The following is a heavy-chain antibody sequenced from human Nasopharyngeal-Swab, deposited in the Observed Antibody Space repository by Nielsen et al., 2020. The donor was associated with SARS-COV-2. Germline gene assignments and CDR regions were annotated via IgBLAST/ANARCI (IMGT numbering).Heavy chain of an antibody. V-gene: IGHV3-23*01. Sequence: GESLKISCAASGFTFNSFAMSWVRQAPGKGLEWVSGISGGGDSTHYADSVKGRFTISRDNAKNSLYLQMNTLRTEDTAVYYCARGHYGLDVWGQGTTVTVSS. CDR2: ISGGGDST. CDR1: GFTFNSFA. CDR3: ARGHYGLDV. J-gene: IGHJ6*02.